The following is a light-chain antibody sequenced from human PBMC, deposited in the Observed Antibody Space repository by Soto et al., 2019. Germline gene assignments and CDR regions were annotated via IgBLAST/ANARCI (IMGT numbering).Light chain of an antibody. J-gene: IGLJ1*01. V-gene: IGLV2-8*01. CDR2: EVS. CDR1: SSDVGAYNY. CDR3: ISYAGSITYV. Sequence: QCALNQPPSEAGCPRQSVTLSCTGTSSDVGAYNYVSCYQQHPGKAPKLMIEEVSKRPSGVPDRVSGSKSGNTASLTVSGLQAEDESDYYCISYAGSITYVFGNGTKAAV.